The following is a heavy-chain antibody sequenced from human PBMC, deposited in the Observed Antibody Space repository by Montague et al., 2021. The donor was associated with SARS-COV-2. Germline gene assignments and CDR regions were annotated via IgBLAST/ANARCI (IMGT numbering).Heavy chain of an antibody. CDR1: GGSFSAYY. CDR3: ARAVRGVIILSPYYAMDV. Sequence: SETLSLTCAVYGGSFSAYYWYWIRQPPGKGLGWIGDINHSGRTNLNPSLKRRVTVTLDTSKNQFSLKLSSVTAADTAVYYCARAVRGVIILSPYYAMDVWGQGTSVTVSS. J-gene: IGHJ6*02. CDR2: INHSGRT. V-gene: IGHV4-34*01. D-gene: IGHD3-10*01.